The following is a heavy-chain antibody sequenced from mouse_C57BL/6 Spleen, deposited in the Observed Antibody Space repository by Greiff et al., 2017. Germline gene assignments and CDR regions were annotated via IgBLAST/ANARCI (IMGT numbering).Heavy chain of an antibody. CDR1: GYTFTSYW. CDR3: ARNDYDWYFDV. J-gene: IGHJ1*03. D-gene: IGHD2-4*01. CDR2: INPRNGGT. Sequence: QVQLQQPGTELVKPGASVKLSCKASGYTFTSYWMHWVKQRPGQGLEWIGNINPRNGGTNYNEKFKSKATLTVDKSSSTAYMQLSSLKAEDSAVYYCARNDYDWYFDVWGTGTTVTVSS. V-gene: IGHV1-53*01.